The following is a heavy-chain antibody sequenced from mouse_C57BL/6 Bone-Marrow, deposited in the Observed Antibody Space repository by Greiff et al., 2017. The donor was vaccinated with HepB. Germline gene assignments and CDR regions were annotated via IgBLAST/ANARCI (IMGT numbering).Heavy chain of an antibody. J-gene: IGHJ2*01. CDR3: ARDIYDNDDGGYFDY. Sequence: QVQLQQPGAELVKPGASVKLSCKASGYTFTSYWMHWVKQRPGQGLEWIGMIHPNSGSTNYNEKFKSKATLTVDKSSSTDYMQRSSLTSEDSAVYYSARDIYDNDDGGYFDYWGQGTTLTVSS. D-gene: IGHD2-4*01. CDR2: IHPNSGST. CDR1: GYTFTSYW. V-gene: IGHV1-64*01.